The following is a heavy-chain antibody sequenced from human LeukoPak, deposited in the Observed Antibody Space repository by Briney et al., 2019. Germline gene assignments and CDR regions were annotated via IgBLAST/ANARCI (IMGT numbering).Heavy chain of an antibody. CDR3: ASSSPRGGNSLGSY. CDR1: GYTFTGYY. Sequence: SAKVSCKASGYTFTGYYLHWVRQAPGQGLEWMGGIIPIFGTANYAQKFQGRVTITADESTSTAYMELSSLRSDDTAVYYCASSSPRGGNSLGSYWGQGTLVTVSS. J-gene: IGHJ4*02. CDR2: IIPIFGTA. D-gene: IGHD4-23*01. V-gene: IGHV1-69*13.